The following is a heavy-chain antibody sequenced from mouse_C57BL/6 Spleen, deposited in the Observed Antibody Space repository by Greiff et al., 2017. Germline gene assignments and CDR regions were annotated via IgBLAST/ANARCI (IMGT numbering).Heavy chain of an antibody. CDR1: GFTFSDYY. V-gene: IGHV5-12*01. CDR2: ISNGGGST. Sequence: EVQGVESGGGLVQPGGSLKLSCAASGFTFSDYYMYWVRQTPEKRLEWVAYISNGGGSTYYPDTVKGRFTISRDNAKNTLYLQMSRRKSEDTAMYYCARLGDYDSYFDYWGQGTTLTVSS. CDR3: ARLGDYDSYFDY. D-gene: IGHD2-4*01. J-gene: IGHJ2*01.